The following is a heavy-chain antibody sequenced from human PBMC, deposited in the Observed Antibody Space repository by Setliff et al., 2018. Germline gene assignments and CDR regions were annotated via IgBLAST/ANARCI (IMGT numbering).Heavy chain of an antibody. V-gene: IGHV4-59*03. Sequence: PSVTLSLTRVGTGGAISSYYWNWIRQPPRKGLGWIGYIYYNGTTNYNPSLKSRVIISVDTSKTQFSLRLSSVTAADTAVYFCTTRIALPGTRGRIFDYWGQGTLVTVSS. CDR2: IYYNGTT. D-gene: IGHD6-19*01. CDR1: GGAISSYY. J-gene: IGHJ4*02. CDR3: TTRIALPGTRGRIFDY.